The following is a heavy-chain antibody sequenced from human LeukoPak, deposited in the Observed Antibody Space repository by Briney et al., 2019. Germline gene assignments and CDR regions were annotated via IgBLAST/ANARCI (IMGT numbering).Heavy chain of an antibody. D-gene: IGHD5-12*01. CDR3: ARARGYSGYEADYYGMDV. Sequence: SETLSLTCTVSGGSISSGGYYWSWIRQPAGKGLEWIGRIYTSGSTNYNPSLKSRVTMSVDTSKNQFSLKLSSVTAADTAVYYCARARGYSGYEADYYGMDVWGQGTTVTVSS. V-gene: IGHV4-61*02. CDR2: IYTSGST. CDR1: GGSISSGGYY. J-gene: IGHJ6*02.